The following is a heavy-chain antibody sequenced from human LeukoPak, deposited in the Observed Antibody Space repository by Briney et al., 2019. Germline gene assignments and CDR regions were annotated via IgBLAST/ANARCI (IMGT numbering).Heavy chain of an antibody. CDR1: GFTFSSYA. Sequence: PGGSLRLSCAASGFTFSSYAMSWVRQAPGKGLEWVSGIGASGDSTYYADSVKGRFTISRDNSKNTLYLQMIGLRTEDTAVYYCAKDPRRYSRTGGYFDYWGQGTLVTVSS. D-gene: IGHD6-13*01. V-gene: IGHV3-23*01. J-gene: IGHJ4*02. CDR3: AKDPRRYSRTGGYFDY. CDR2: IGASGDST.